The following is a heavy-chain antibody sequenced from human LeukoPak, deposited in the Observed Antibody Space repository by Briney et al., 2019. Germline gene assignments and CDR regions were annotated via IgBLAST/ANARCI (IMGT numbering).Heavy chain of an antibody. CDR3: ARGGHFDY. V-gene: IGHV3-7*01. Sequence: PGGSLRLSCAASGFTFSRYWMTWVRQAPGKGLEWVANIKQDGSEKYYVDSVKGRFTISRDNAKNSLYLQMNSLRAEDTAVYYCARGGHFDYWGQGTLVTVSS. CDR1: GFTFSRYW. CDR2: IKQDGSEK. J-gene: IGHJ4*02.